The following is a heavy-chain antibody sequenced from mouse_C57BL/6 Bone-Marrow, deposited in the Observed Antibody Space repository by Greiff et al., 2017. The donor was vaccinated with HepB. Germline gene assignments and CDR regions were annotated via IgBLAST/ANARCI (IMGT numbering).Heavy chain of an antibody. V-gene: IGHV5-12*01. CDR2: ISNGGGST. CDR1: GFTFSDYY. D-gene: IGHD1-1*01. CDR3: ARLLRPPFAY. Sequence: EVMLVESGGGLVQPGGSLKLSCAASGFTFSDYYMYWVRQTPEKRLEWVAYISNGGGSTYYPDTVKGRFTISRDNAKNTLYLQMSRLKSEDTAMYYCARLLRPPFAYWGQGTLVTVSA. J-gene: IGHJ3*01.